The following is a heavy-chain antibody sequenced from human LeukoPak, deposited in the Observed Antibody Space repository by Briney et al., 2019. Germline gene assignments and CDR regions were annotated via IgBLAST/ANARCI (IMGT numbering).Heavy chain of an antibody. J-gene: IGHJ4*02. CDR1: GFTFSSYG. CDR3: AKDGYGYGYYFDY. D-gene: IGHD5-18*01. Sequence: PGGSLRLSCAASGFTFSSYGMHWVRQAPGKGLEWVAVISYDGSNKYYADSVKGRFTISRDNSKNTLYLQMNSLRAEDTAVYYCAKDGYGYGYYFDYWGQGTLVTVSS. V-gene: IGHV3-30*18. CDR2: ISYDGSNK.